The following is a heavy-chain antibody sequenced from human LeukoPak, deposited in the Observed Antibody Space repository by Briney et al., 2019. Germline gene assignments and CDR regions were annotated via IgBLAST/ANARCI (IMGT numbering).Heavy chain of an antibody. CDR1: GFTFSSYE. D-gene: IGHD4-23*01. CDR2: ISSSGSTI. CDR3: ARVGGDDYGGFNYYFDY. Sequence: GGSLRLSCAASGFTFSSYEMNWVRQAPGKGLEWVSYISSSGSTIYYADSVKGRFTISRDNAKNSLYLQMNSLRAEDTALYYCARVGGDDYGGFNYYFDYWGQGTLVTVSS. V-gene: IGHV3-48*03. J-gene: IGHJ4*02.